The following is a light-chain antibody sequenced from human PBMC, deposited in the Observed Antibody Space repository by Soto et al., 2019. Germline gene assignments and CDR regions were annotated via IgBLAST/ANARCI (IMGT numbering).Light chain of an antibody. V-gene: IGLV2-8*01. Sequence: QLVLTQPPSASGSPGQSVIISCTGMSSDVGGYNYVSWYQQHPGKAPKLMIYEVSKRPSGVPDRFSGSKSGNTASLTVSGLQAEDEADYYCSSYAGANSVVFGGGTKVTVL. CDR1: SSDVGGYNY. CDR2: EVS. J-gene: IGLJ2*01. CDR3: SSYAGANSVV.